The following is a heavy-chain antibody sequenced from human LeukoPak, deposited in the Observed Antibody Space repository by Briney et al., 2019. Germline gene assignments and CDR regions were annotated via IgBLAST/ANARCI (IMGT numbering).Heavy chain of an antibody. D-gene: IGHD3-22*01. J-gene: IGHJ4*02. Sequence: ASVKVSCKASGYTFTSYGISWVRQAPGQGLEWMGWISAYNGNTNYAQKLQGRVTMTTDTSTSTAYMELRSLRSDDTAVYYCARQELYYDSSGYYIDWGQGTLVTVSS. CDR2: ISAYNGNT. CDR1: GYTFTSYG. CDR3: ARQELYYDSSGYYID. V-gene: IGHV1-18*01.